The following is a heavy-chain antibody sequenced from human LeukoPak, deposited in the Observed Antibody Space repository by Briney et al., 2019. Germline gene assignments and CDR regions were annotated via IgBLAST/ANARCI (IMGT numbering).Heavy chain of an antibody. J-gene: IGHJ6*03. D-gene: IGHD6-6*01. CDR1: GGTFSSYT. CDR3: ARDRGSSSSSNYYYYYMDV. V-gene: IGHV1-69*04. Sequence: GASVKVSCKASGGTFSSYTISWVQQAPGQGLEWMGRIIPILGIANYAQKFQGRVTITADKSTSTAYMELSSLRSEDTAVYYCARDRGSSSSSNYYYYYMDVWGKGTTVTVSS. CDR2: IIPILGIA.